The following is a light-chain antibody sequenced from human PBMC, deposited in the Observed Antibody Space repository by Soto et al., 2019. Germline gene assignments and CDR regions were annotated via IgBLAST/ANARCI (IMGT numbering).Light chain of an antibody. Sequence: DIHLTQPPSTLSASVVDRVLPPSPASKNVTRRLAWYQHKPGKAPQVLIWDDSTLQNGVTSRCSGGGSGTEFTLTISNLQPDDAATYYCQQYKDFSTWTFGPGTKVDI. CDR2: DDS. J-gene: IGKJ1*01. CDR1: KNVTRR. V-gene: IGKV1-5*01. CDR3: QQYKDFSTWT.